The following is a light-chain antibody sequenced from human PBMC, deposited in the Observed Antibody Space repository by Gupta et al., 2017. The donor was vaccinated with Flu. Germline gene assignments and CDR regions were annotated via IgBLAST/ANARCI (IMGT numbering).Light chain of an antibody. V-gene: IGKV2-30*01. Sequence: DVVLTQSPLSLPVTLGQPDSISCRSSHSLVYRDGEPCLNWFQRRPGQSPRRLSYKVSERDSGVPDRLSGSGSGTDVTLKISRVEAEDVGVYYCMQGTQWPPALTFGGGTKVEIK. CDR2: KVS. J-gene: IGKJ4*01. CDR1: HSLVYRDGEPC. CDR3: MQGTQWPPALT.